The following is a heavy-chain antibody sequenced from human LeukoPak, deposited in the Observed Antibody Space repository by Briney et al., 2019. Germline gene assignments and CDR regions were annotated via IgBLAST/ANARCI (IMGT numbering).Heavy chain of an antibody. CDR3: AKRDSSGYYYFEY. Sequence: PGGSLRLSCAASGFTFSSYAMSWVRQAPGKGLEWVSGISGSGGSTSYADSVKGRFTISRDNSKNTLYLQMNSLRAEDTAVYYCAKRDSSGYYYFEYWGQGTLVTVSS. J-gene: IGHJ4*02. V-gene: IGHV3-23*01. CDR2: ISGSGGST. CDR1: GFTFSSYA. D-gene: IGHD3-22*01.